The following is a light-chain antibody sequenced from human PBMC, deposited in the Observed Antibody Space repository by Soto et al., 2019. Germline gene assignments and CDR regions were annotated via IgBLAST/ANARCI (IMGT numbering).Light chain of an antibody. J-gene: IGLJ2*01. CDR2: DVS. V-gene: IGLV2-11*01. Sequence: QSALTQPRSVSGSPGQSVTISCTGTSSDVGDYNYVSWYQQHPGKAPKLMIYDVSERPSGVPDRFSGSKSGNTASLTISGLQAEDEADYYCCSYAGSYIFVFGGGTKSPS. CDR3: CSYAGSYIFV. CDR1: SSDVGDYNY.